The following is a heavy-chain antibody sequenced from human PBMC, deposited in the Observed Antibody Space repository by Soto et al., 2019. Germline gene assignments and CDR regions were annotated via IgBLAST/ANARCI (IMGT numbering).Heavy chain of an antibody. J-gene: IGHJ6*02. CDR2: VYYSGST. Sequence: QVQLQESGPGLVKPSQTLSLTCTVSGGSISSGDYYWSWIRQPPGQGLEYIGYVYYSGSTYYNPSLKGRVTMSADRCKNQFSLKMSYVTAADAAVYFCGRDSGTWRDGSSGYLYGMDVWGQGTTVTVSS. D-gene: IGHD3-22*01. CDR1: GGSISSGDYY. CDR3: GRDSGTWRDGSSGYLYGMDV. V-gene: IGHV4-30-4*01.